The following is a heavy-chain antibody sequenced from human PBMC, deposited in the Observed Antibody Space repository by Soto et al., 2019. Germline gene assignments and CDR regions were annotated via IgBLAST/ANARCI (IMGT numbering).Heavy chain of an antibody. CDR1: GYTFTGYY. D-gene: IGHD6-6*01. Sequence: ASVKVSCKASGYTFTGYYMHWVRLAPGQGLEWMGWINPNSGGTNYAQKFQGWVTMTRDTSISTAYMELSRLRSDDTAVYYCASGGIGSSSGEYSFDYWGQGTLVTVSS. V-gene: IGHV1-2*04. J-gene: IGHJ4*02. CDR3: ASGGIGSSSGEYSFDY. CDR2: INPNSGGT.